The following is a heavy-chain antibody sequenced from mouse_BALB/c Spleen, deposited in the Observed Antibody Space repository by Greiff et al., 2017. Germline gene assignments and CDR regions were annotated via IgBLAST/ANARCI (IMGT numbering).Heavy chain of an antibody. D-gene: IGHD2-10*01. CDR1: GFTFSSYA. J-gene: IGHJ3*01. V-gene: IGHV5-6-5*01. CDR2: ISSGGST. Sequence: DVQLVESGGGLVKPGGSLKLSCAASGFTFSSYAMSWVRQTPEKRLEWVASISSGGSTYYSDSVKGRFTITRDNARNILYLQMSSLRSEDTAMYYCARVAYYGNLFAYWGQGTLVTVSA. CDR3: ARVAYYGNLFAY.